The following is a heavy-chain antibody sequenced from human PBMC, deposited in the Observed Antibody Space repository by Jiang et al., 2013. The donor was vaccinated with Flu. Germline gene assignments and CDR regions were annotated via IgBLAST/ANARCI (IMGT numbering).Heavy chain of an antibody. CDR3: ARGVSDTAMVNHFDY. CDR2: INPSGGST. V-gene: IGHV1-46*01. Sequence: KKPGASVKVSCKASGYTFTSYYMHWVRQAPGQGLEWMGIINPSGGSTSYAQKFQGRVTMTRDTSTSTVYMELSSLRSEDTAVYYCARGVSDTAMVNHFDYWGQGTLVTVSS. J-gene: IGHJ4*02. CDR1: GYTFTSYY. D-gene: IGHD5-18*01.